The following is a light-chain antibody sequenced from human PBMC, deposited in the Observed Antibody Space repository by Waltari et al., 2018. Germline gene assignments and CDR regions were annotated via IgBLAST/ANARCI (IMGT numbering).Light chain of an antibody. J-gene: IGKJ1*01. CDR3: QQFGTSWWT. CDR2: GAL. CDR1: QSISSSW. Sequence: ENGLKQSPGPLSLSPGERAPLSCRASQSISSSWLAWYQQKPGQAPRLLIYGALSRATGIPDRFSGSGSGTDFTLTIRRLEPEDFAVYYCQQFGTSWWTFGQGTKVEV. V-gene: IGKV3-20*01.